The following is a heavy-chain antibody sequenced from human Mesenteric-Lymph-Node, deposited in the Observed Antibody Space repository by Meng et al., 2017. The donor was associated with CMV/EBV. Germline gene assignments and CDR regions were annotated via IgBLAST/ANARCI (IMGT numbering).Heavy chain of an antibody. V-gene: IGHV3-74*01. D-gene: IGHD1-26*01. Sequence: GRSLRLSCAASGFTFSTFWMHWVRQVPGKGLVWVSRINSDGNIRNYADSVKGRFTISRDNAKNMLYLQMNSLRAEDTAVYYCARDLKMRSPRNYYYYGMDVWGQGTTVTVSS. J-gene: IGHJ6*02. CDR2: INSDGNIR. CDR1: GFTFSTFW. CDR3: ARDLKMRSPRNYYYYGMDV.